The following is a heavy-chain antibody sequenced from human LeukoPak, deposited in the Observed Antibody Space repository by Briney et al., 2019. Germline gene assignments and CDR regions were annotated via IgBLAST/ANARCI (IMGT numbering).Heavy chain of an antibody. J-gene: IGHJ3*02. Sequence: SETLSLTCTVSGGSISSYYWSWIRQPPGKGLEWIGYNYTSGSTNYNPSLKSRVTISVNTSKNQFSLKLSSVTAADTAVYYCARLGGSSWYFDAFDIWGQGTMVTVSS. CDR3: ARLGGSSWYFDAFDI. V-gene: IGHV4-4*09. CDR2: NYTSGST. CDR1: GGSISSYY. D-gene: IGHD6-13*01.